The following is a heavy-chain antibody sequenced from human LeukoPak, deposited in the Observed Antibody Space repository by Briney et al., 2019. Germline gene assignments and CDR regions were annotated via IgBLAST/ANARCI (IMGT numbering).Heavy chain of an antibody. CDR1: GYTFTGYY. D-gene: IGHD1-1*01. V-gene: IGHV1-2*02. CDR3: ARADNWNDVSDY. J-gene: IGHJ4*02. CDR2: INPNSGGT. Sequence: ASVKVSCKASGYTFTGYYMHWVRQAPGQGLEWMGWINPNSGGTNYAQKFQGRVTMTRDTSVSTAYMELSRLRSDDTAVYYRARADNWNDVSDYWGQGTLVTVSS.